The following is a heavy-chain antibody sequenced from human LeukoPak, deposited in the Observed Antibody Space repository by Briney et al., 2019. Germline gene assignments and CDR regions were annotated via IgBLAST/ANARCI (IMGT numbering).Heavy chain of an antibody. Sequence: ASVKVSCKPSGYTFTSYDINWVRPAPGQGLEWMGWMNPNSGNTGYAQKFQGRVTITRNTSISTAYMELSSLRSEDTAVYYCARELSSGYWGQGTLVTVSS. V-gene: IGHV1-8*03. CDR3: ARELSSGY. CDR1: GYTFTSYD. J-gene: IGHJ4*02. CDR2: MNPNSGNT. D-gene: IGHD6-6*01.